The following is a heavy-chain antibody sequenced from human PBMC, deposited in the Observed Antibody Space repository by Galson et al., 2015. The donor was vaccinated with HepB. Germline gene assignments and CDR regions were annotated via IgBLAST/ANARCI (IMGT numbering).Heavy chain of an antibody. CDR1: GYSFTSYW. D-gene: IGHD2-15*01. CDR3: ARVGDCSGGSCYAFDY. CDR2: IYPGDSDS. J-gene: IGHJ4*02. Sequence: QSGAEVKKPGESLKISCKGSGYSFTSYWIGWVRQMPGKGLEWMGIIYPGDSDSRYSPSFQGQVTISADKSVSTAYLQWSSLKASDTAMYYCARVGDCSGGSCYAFDYWGQETLVTVSS. V-gene: IGHV5-51*01.